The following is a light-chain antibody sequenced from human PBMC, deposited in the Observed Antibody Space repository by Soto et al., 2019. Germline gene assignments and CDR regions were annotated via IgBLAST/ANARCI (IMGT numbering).Light chain of an antibody. CDR2: DVN. V-gene: IGLV2-14*03. J-gene: IGLJ1*01. Sequence: QSVLTQPASVSASPGQSIFISCTGASSDVGAYEHVSWYQQHPGRAPKLILYDVNNRPSGVSNHFSGSKSGNTASLVISGLQANDEADYYCSSYSTTNILVFGSGTKVTVL. CDR1: SSDVGAYEH. CDR3: SSYSTTNILV.